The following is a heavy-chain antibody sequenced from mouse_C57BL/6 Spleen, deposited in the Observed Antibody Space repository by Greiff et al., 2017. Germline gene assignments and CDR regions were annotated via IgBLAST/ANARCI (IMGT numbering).Heavy chain of an antibody. CDR1: GYSITSGYY. Sequence: VQLKESGPGLVKPSQSLSLTCSVTGYSITSGYYWNWIRQFPGNKLEWMGYISYDGSNNYNPSLKNRISITRDTSKNQFFLKLNSVTTEDTATYYCARGGGLYAMDYWGQGTSVTVSS. CDR2: ISYDGSN. D-gene: IGHD1-1*02. CDR3: ARGGGLYAMDY. J-gene: IGHJ4*01. V-gene: IGHV3-6*01.